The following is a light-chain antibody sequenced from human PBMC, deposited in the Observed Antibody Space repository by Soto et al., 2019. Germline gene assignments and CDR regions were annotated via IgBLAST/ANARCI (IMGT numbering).Light chain of an antibody. V-gene: IGLV2-14*01. Sequence: QSVLTQPASVSGSPGQSITISCPGTSSDVGGYKFVSWYQQHPGKAPKLMIYEVSNRPSGVSSRFSGSKSGNTASLTISGLQAEDEADYYCGSYTGSIYVFGTGTKVTVL. CDR3: GSYTGSIYV. CDR1: SSDVGGYKF. J-gene: IGLJ1*01. CDR2: EVS.